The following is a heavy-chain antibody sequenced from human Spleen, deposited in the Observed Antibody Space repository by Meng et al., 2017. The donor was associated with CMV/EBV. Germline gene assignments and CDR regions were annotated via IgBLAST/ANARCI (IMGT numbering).Heavy chain of an antibody. CDR2: ISSSGSTI. Sequence: GESLKISCAASGFTFSSYEMNWVRQAPGKGLEWVSYISSSGSTIYYADSVKGRFTISRDNSQNTLYLEMNSLGREDTAVYFCARESTTLHYGMDVWGQGTTVTVSS. V-gene: IGHV3-48*03. J-gene: IGHJ6*02. CDR1: GFTFSSYE. D-gene: IGHD1-1*01. CDR3: ARESTTLHYGMDV.